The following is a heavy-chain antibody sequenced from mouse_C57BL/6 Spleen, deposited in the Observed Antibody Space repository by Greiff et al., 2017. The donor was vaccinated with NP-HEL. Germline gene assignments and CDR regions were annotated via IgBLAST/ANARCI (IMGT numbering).Heavy chain of an antibody. CDR1: GFTFSSYA. V-gene: IGHV5-4*03. CDR2: ISDGGSYT. CDR3: GRVSPYYFDY. D-gene: IGHD6-2*01. Sequence: EVKLEESGGGLVKPGGSLKLSCAASGFTFSSYAMSWVRQTPEKRLEWVATISDGGSYTYYPDNVKGRFTIPSDNAKNNLYLQMSHLKSEDTAMYYCGRVSPYYFDYWGTGTTLTVSS. J-gene: IGHJ2*01.